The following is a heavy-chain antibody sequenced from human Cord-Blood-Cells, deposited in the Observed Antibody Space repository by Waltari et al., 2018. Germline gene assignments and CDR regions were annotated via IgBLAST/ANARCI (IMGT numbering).Heavy chain of an antibody. V-gene: IGHV3-33*01. Sequence: SSYGMHWVRQAPGKGLEWVAVIWYDGSNKYYADSVKGRFTISRDNSKNTLYLQMNSLRAEDTAVYYCARATGYSSGWYRGFDYWGQGTLVTVSS. CDR3: ARATGYSSGWYRGFDY. CDR1: SSYG. J-gene: IGHJ4*02. CDR2: IWYDGSNK. D-gene: IGHD6-19*01.